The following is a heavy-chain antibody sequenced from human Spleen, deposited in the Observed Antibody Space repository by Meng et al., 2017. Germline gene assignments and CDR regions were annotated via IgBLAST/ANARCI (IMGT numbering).Heavy chain of an antibody. V-gene: IGHV3-21*01. J-gene: IGHJ5*02. CDR1: GFIFSSYN. D-gene: IGHD4-17*01. CDR2: IRSSSSSI. CDR3: ARDHGGDWFDP. Sequence: VQLVESGVGLVKPGGSLRLSCAASGFIFSSYNMNLVRQAPGKGLEWVSSIRSSSSSIYYADSVKGLFTISRDNSKNSLYLQMNNLIAEDTAVYYCARDHGGDWFDPWGQGTLVTVSS.